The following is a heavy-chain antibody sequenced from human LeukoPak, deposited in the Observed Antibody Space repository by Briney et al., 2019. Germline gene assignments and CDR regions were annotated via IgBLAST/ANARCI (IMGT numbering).Heavy chain of an antibody. J-gene: IGHJ3*01. CDR2: IYYSGST. V-gene: IGHV4-59*01. Sequence: SETLSLTCTGSSGSINNYYWSWIRQPPGKRLEWIGYIYYSGSTNHNPSLRGRVTMSVDTSKNQFSLKLSSVTAADTAVYYCARYCGGDCNSSAFDFWGQGTMVTVSS. D-gene: IGHD2-21*02. CDR1: SGSINNYY. CDR3: ARYCGGDCNSSAFDF.